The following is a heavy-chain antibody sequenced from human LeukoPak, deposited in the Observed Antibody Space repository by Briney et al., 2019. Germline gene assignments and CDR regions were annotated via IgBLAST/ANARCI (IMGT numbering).Heavy chain of an antibody. CDR1: GFTFSSYA. CDR2: ISGSGGST. Sequence: GGSLRLSCAASGFTFSSYAMSWVRQAPGQGLEWVSAISGSGGSTYYADSVKGRFTISRDNSKNTLYLQMNSPRAEDTAVYYCAKGQHYYYYGMDVWGQGTTVTVSS. V-gene: IGHV3-23*01. J-gene: IGHJ6*02. CDR3: AKGQHYYYYGMDV.